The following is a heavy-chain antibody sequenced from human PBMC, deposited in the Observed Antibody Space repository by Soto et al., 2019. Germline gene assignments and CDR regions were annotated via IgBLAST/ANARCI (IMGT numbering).Heavy chain of an antibody. CDR3: ARENWAAAGGVNWFDP. Sequence: SQTLSLTCAISGDSVSSNSAAWNWIRQSPSRGLEWLGRTYYRSKWYSDYAVSVKSRITINPDTSKNQFSLQLNSVTPEDTAVYYCARENWAAAGGVNWFDPWGQGTLVTVSS. CDR1: GDSVSSNSAA. D-gene: IGHD6-13*01. J-gene: IGHJ5*02. CDR2: TYYRSKWYS. V-gene: IGHV6-1*01.